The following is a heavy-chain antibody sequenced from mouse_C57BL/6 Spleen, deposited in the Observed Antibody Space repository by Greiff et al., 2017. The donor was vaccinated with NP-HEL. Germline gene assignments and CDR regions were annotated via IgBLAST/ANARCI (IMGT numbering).Heavy chain of an antibody. CDR3: ARQEDYDDGYAMDY. J-gene: IGHJ4*01. D-gene: IGHD2-4*01. CDR2: IWSDGST. CDR1: GFSLTSYG. Sequence: VKLVESGPGLVAPSQSLSITCTVSGFSLTSYGVHWVRQPPGKGLEWLVVIWSDGSTTYNSALKSRLSISKDNSKSQVFLKMNSLQTDDTAMYYCARQEDYDDGYAMDYWGQGTSVTVSS. V-gene: IGHV2-6-1*01.